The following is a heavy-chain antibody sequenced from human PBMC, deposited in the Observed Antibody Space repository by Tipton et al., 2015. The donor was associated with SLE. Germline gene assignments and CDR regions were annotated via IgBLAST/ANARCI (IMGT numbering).Heavy chain of an antibody. CDR1: GFTFSTSA. Sequence: SGFTFSTSAMHWVRQAPGKGLEWVAVIWYDGCNKFYADSVKGRFTISRDNSKNTVSLQMNSLRVEDTAVYYCASSSGDGWYVGYIGSWGQGTLVTVSS. J-gene: IGHJ4*02. CDR3: ASSSGDGWYVGYIGS. D-gene: IGHD6-19*01. CDR2: IWYDGCNK. V-gene: IGHV3-33*03.